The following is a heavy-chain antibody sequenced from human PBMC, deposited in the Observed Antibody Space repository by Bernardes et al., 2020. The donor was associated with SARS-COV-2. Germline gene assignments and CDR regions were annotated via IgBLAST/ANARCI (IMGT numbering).Heavy chain of an antibody. Sequence: ASVKVSCRASGFTLPFFYMHWVRQAPGQGLEWMGRIDPTDGNTNYAQNFQGRVTMTTDTSTSTVYMELSSLTSDDTAFYYCARAGGGADGLDVWGQGTLLTVSS. CDR1: GFTLPFFY. CDR2: IDPTDGNT. D-gene: IGHD2-8*01. CDR3: ARAGGGADGLDV. J-gene: IGHJ3*01. V-gene: IGHV1-46*01.